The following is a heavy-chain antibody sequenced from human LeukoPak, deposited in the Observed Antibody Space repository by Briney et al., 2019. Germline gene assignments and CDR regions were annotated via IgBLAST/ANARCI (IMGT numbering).Heavy chain of an antibody. J-gene: IGHJ4*02. V-gene: IGHV3-30*02. CDR2: IRYDGSNK. CDR3: AKDGWTYCSGGSCQGMGFDY. CDR1: GFTFSSYG. Sequence: GGSLRLSCAASGFTFSSYGMHWVRQAPGKGLEWVAFIRYDGSNKYYADSVKGRFTISRDNSKNTLYLQMNSLRAEDTAVYYCAKDGWTYCSGGSCQGMGFDYWGQGTLVTVSS. D-gene: IGHD2-15*01.